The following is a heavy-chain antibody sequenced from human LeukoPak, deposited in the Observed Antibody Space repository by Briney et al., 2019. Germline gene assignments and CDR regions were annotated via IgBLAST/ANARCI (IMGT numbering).Heavy chain of an antibody. D-gene: IGHD4-11*01. CDR1: GGSISSGGYY. CDR3: ASYDYSKTQDGMDV. J-gene: IGHJ6*02. Sequence: SQTLSLTCTVSGGSISSGGYYWSWLRQHPGTGLEWLGYIYYSGSTYYNPSLKSRVTISVDTSKNQFSLKLSSVTAADTAVYYCASYDYSKTQDGMDVWGQGTTVTVSS. CDR2: IYYSGST. V-gene: IGHV4-31*03.